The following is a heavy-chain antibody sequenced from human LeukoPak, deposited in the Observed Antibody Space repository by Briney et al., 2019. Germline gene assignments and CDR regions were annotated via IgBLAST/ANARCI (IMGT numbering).Heavy chain of an antibody. J-gene: IGHJ3*02. CDR1: GFTFSSYA. V-gene: IGHV3-23*01. Sequence: GGSLRLSCAASGFTFSSYAMSWVRQAPGKGLEWVSLISGNGGSIVYADSVRGRFTISRDNSKNTFYLQMNSLRAEDTALYYCARYWDPRVRTFDIRGQGTVVTVSS. CDR3: ARYWDPRVRTFDI. D-gene: IGHD2-15*01. CDR2: ISGNGGSI.